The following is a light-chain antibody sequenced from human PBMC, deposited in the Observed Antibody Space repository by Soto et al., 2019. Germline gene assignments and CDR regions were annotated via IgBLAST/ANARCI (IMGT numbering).Light chain of an antibody. CDR1: SSDIGAYDY. CDR3: SSYTSDNRDYV. J-gene: IGLJ1*01. CDR2: EVS. Sequence: QSVLTQPASLSGSPGQSITISCTGTSSDIGAYDYVSWFQQHPGKAPKLIIYEVSNRPPGISTRFSGSKSASTASLTISGLQAEDEAHYYCSSYTSDNRDYVFGTGTKVTV. V-gene: IGLV2-14*01.